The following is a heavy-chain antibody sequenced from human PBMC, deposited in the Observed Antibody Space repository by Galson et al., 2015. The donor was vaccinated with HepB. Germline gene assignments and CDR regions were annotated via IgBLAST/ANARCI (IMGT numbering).Heavy chain of an antibody. V-gene: IGHV3-49*03. CDR3: TRAYGGNSGSFYFDY. J-gene: IGHJ4*02. Sequence: SLRLSCAASGFPFGDYAISWFRQAPGKGLEWVGFIRSKAYGGTTEYAASVKGRFTISRDDSKSIAYLQMNSLKTEDTAVYYCTRAYGGNSGSFYFDYWGQGTLVTVSS. D-gene: IGHD4-23*01. CDR2: IRSKAYGGTT. CDR1: GFPFGDYA.